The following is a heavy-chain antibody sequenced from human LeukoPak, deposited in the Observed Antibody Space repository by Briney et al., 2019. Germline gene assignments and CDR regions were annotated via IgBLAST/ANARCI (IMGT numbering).Heavy chain of an antibody. Sequence: PQTLSLTCTVSGGSISSGDYYWSWIRQPPGKGLEWIGYIYYSGSTYYNPSLKSRVTISVDTFKNQFSLKLSSVTAADTAVYYCARGGYSYGYRGNYYYYYGMDVWGQGTTVTVSS. CDR1: GGSISSGDYY. CDR3: ARGGYSYGYRGNYYYYYGMDV. D-gene: IGHD5-18*01. CDR2: IYYSGST. J-gene: IGHJ6*02. V-gene: IGHV4-30-4*01.